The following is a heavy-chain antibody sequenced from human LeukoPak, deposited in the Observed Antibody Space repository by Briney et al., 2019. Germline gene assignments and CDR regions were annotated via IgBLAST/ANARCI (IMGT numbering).Heavy chain of an antibody. Sequence: GASVKVSCKASGYTFTGYYMHWVRQAPGQGLEWMGIINPSGGSTSYAQKFQGRVTMIRDTSTSTVYMELSSLRSEDTAVYYCARVRGTSGYGSSWPLGYWGQGTLVTVSS. D-gene: IGHD6-13*01. CDR2: INPSGGST. CDR1: GYTFTGYY. CDR3: ARVRGTSGYGSSWPLGY. J-gene: IGHJ4*02. V-gene: IGHV1-46*01.